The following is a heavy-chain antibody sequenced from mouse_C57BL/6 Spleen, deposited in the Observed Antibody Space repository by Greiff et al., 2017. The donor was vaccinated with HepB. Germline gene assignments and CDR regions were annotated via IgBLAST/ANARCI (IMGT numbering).Heavy chain of an antibody. D-gene: IGHD2-1*01. Sequence: VQLQQSGPELVKPGASVKISCKASDYSFTDYNMNWVKQSNGKSLEWIGVINPNYGTTSYNQKFKGKATLTVDQSSSTAYMQLNSLTSEDSAVYYWSSIPYGNYEGYYAMDYWGQGTSVTVSS. V-gene: IGHV1-39*01. CDR2: INPNYGTT. J-gene: IGHJ4*01. CDR1: DYSFTDYN. CDR3: SSIPYGNYEGYYAMDY.